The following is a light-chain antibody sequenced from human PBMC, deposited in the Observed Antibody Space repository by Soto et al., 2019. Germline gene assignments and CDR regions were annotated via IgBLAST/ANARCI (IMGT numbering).Light chain of an antibody. CDR1: QSVSSN. V-gene: IGKV3-15*01. CDR2: GAS. CDR3: QQYNNWPPRGT. J-gene: IGKJ1*01. Sequence: EIVMTQSPATLSVSPGVRASLSCRGSQSVSSNLAWYQQKPGQAPRLLIYGASTRATGIPARFSGSGSGTEFTLTISSLQSEDFAVYYCQQYNNWPPRGTFGQGTKVEIK.